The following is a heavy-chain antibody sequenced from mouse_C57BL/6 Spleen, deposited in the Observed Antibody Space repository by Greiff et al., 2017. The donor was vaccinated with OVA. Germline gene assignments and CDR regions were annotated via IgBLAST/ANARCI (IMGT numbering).Heavy chain of an antibody. D-gene: IGHD4-1*01. CDR1: GFTFSSYG. CDR2: ISSGGSYT. CDR3: ARLTEYYFDY. V-gene: IGHV5-6*01. Sequence: EVMLVESGGDLVKPGGSLKLSCAASGFTFSSYGMSWVRQTPDKRLEWVATISSGGSYTYYPDSVKGRFTISRDNAKNTLYLQMSSLKSEDTAMYYCARLTEYYFDYWGQGTTLTVS. J-gene: IGHJ2*01.